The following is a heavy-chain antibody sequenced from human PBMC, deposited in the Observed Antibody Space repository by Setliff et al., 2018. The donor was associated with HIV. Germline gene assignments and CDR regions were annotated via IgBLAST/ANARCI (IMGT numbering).Heavy chain of an antibody. Sequence: AVKVSCKASGGTFSSYAISWVRRAPGQGLEWMGGIIPILGMANYAQKLQGRVTITADKSTSTAYMELSSLRSEDTAVYYCARIFSQQAFDIWGQGTMVTVSS. CDR3: ARIFSQQAFDI. D-gene: IGHD6-13*01. V-gene: IGHV1-69*10. CDR2: IIPILGMA. J-gene: IGHJ3*02. CDR1: GGTFSSYA.